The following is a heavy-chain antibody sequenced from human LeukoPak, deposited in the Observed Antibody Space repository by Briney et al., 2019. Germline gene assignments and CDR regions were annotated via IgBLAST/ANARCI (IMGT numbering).Heavy chain of an antibody. D-gene: IGHD3-3*01. CDR1: GFTFDDYT. V-gene: IGHV3-20*04. CDR2: INWNGGST. Sequence: GGSLRLSCAASGFTFDDYTMSWVRQAPGKGLEWVSGINWNGGSTGYVDSVKGRFTISRDNAKNSLYLQMNSLRAEDTALYYCARVGNPLVTVFAWFDPWGQGTLVTVSS. CDR3: ARVGNPLVTVFAWFDP. J-gene: IGHJ5*02.